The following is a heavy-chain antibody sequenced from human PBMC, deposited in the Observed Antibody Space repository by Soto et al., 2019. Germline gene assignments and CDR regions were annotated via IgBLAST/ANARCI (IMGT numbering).Heavy chain of an antibody. CDR1: GFTFSSYS. J-gene: IGHJ4*02. CDR2: ISSSSTI. V-gene: IGHV3-48*02. CDR3: AREYQYYFDY. Sequence: GGSLRLSCAASGFTFSSYSMNWVRQAPGKGLEWVSYISSSSTIYYADSVKGRFTISRDNAKNSLYLQMNSLRDEDTAVYYCAREYQYYFDYWGQGTLVTVSS.